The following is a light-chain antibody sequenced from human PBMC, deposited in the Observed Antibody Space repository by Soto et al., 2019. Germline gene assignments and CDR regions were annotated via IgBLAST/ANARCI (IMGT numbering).Light chain of an antibody. V-gene: IGLV1-44*01. CDR2: SNN. CDR3: AAWDDSLNGWV. Sequence: QPVLTQPPSASGTPGQRVTISCSGSSSNIGSNTVNWYQQLPGTAPKLLIYSNNQRPSGGPDRFSGSKSGTSASLAISGLQSEDEADYYCAAWDDSLNGWVFGGGTKLTVL. J-gene: IGLJ3*02. CDR1: SSNIGSNT.